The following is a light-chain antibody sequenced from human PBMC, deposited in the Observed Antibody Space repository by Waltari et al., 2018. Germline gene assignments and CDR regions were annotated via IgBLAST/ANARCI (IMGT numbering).Light chain of an antibody. CDR1: SSDVGSYEY. J-gene: IGLJ1*01. CDR2: EVR. V-gene: IGLV2-14*03. Sequence: QSALTQPASVSGSPGQSITISCTGSSSDVGSYEYVSWYQQHPGKAPRVMIYEVRKRASGGSDRFPGSKSGRTASLTISGLRAEDEADYYCSSYTSRHSYVFGTGTKVTVL. CDR3: SSYTSRHSYV.